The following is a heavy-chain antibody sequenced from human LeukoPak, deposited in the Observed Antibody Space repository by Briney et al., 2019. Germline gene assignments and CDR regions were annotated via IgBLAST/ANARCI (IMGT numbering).Heavy chain of an antibody. Sequence: GESLKTSCKGSGYSFTSYWIGWVRQMPGKGLEWRGIIYPCDSDTRYIPSFQGQVTIPAHKSSNTAYLQWSRLKASDNAMYYCARHHRIAAAGTAPRPPADYWGQGTLVTVSS. CDR3: ARHHRIAAAGTAPRPPADY. CDR1: GYSFTSYW. V-gene: IGHV5-51*01. D-gene: IGHD6-13*01. CDR2: IYPCDSDT. J-gene: IGHJ4*02.